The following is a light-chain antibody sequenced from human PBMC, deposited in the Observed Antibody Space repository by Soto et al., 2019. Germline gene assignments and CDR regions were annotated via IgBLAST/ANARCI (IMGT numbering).Light chain of an antibody. J-gene: IGKJ5*01. V-gene: IGKV1-9*01. CDR3: QQVSVHPIT. Sequence: DIQLTQSPSFLSASVGDRVTITCRASHGISSYLAWYQQKPGKAPDLLIYAASSLQSGVPSRFSGSGFGTEFTLTISSLQPEDFATYYCQQVSVHPITFGQGTRLEIK. CDR2: AAS. CDR1: HGISSY.